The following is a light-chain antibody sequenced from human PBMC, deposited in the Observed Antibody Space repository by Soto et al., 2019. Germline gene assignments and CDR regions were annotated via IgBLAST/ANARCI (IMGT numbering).Light chain of an antibody. CDR3: TSFTSSHTYV. CDR1: SSDVGGYSY. Sequence: QSALTQPASVSGSPGQSIAISCTGTSSDVGGYSYVSWYQQHPGKTPKLMIYEVSNRPSGVSNRFSGSKSGNTASLTISGLQAEDEADYYCTSFTSSHTYVFGTGTKLTVL. J-gene: IGLJ1*01. CDR2: EVS. V-gene: IGLV2-14*01.